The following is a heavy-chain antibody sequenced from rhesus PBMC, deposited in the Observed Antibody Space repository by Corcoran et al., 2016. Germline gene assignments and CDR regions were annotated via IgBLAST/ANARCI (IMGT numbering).Heavy chain of an antibody. CDR3: ARGGGYNLVY. D-gene: IGHD5-12*01. CDR2: INGNSGRT. Sequence: QVQLQESGPGLVKPSETLSLTCTVSGASISSNWWSWIRQPPGKGLAWIGEINGNSGRTNYNPSLKSRVTISKDASKNQFSLKLSSVTAADTAVYYCARGGGYNLVYWGQGVLVTVSS. V-gene: IGHV4-80*01. CDR1: GASISSNW. J-gene: IGHJ4*01.